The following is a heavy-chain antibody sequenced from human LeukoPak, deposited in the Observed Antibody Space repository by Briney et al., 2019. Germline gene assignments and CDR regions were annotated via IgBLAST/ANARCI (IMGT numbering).Heavy chain of an antibody. V-gene: IGHV4-59*01. D-gene: IGHD3-22*01. CDR3: ARNGPHYYDNSGYLDS. Sequence: SETLSLTCTVAGGSISSYYWSWIRQPPGKGLEWIGNNDYTGGANYNPSLKSRVTILVDTSKNQFSLKLISVTAADTAVYFCARNGPHYYDNSGYLDSWGQGALVTVSS. CDR2: NDYTGGA. CDR1: GGSISSYY. J-gene: IGHJ4*02.